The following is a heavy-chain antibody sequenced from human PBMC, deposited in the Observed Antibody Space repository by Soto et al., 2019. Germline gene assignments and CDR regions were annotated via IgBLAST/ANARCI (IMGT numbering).Heavy chain of an antibody. CDR2: IDPRDSYT. Sequence: ESLKVSFTGFGYTFNIFWIIWVRQMPGRGLEWVGRIDPRDSYTSYSPSFQGHVTISADKSISAVYLQWGSLKASDTAMYYCARRYCSSSTCDSWFDPWGQGTLVTVSS. V-gene: IGHV5-10-1*01. J-gene: IGHJ5*02. CDR3: ARRYCSSSTCDSWFDP. CDR1: GYTFNIFW. D-gene: IGHD2-2*01.